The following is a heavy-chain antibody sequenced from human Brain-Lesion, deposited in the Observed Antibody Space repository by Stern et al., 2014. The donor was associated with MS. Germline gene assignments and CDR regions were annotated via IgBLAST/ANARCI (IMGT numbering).Heavy chain of an antibody. CDR3: ARDQRGITIFGVVTDYYYLGMDV. V-gene: IGHV1-2*02. CDR1: GYIFTGYY. J-gene: IGHJ6*02. Sequence: MQLVESGAEVKKPGASVKVSCKTSGYIFTGYYIHRVRQAPGQGLEWRAWINPNTGGTKYAQKFQGRVTMSRDTSISTAYVELSSLTSDDTAVYYCARDQRGITIFGVVTDYYYLGMDVWGQGTTVTVSS. D-gene: IGHD3-3*01. CDR2: INPNTGGT.